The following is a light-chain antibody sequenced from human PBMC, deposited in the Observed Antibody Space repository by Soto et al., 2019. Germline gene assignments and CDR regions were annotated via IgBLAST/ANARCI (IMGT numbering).Light chain of an antibody. CDR1: SSDVGGYNY. V-gene: IGLV2-14*01. CDR2: EVS. Sequence: QSVLTQPPSASGSPGQSVAISCTGTSSDVGGYNYVSWYQQHPGKAPKLMIYEVSNRPSGVSNRFSGSKSGNTASLTISGLQAEDEADYYCSSYTSSSTQVFGTGTKLTVL. CDR3: SSYTSSSTQV. J-gene: IGLJ1*01.